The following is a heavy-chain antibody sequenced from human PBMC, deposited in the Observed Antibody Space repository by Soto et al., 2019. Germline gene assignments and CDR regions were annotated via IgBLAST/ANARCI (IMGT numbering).Heavy chain of an antibody. Sequence: QVQLVQSGAEVKKPGSSVKVSCKASGGTFSSYTISWVRQAPGQGLEWMGRIIPILGIANYAQKFQGRVTITADKSTSTAYMELSRLRSEDTAVYYCARGRGSYYWGYWGQGTLVTVSS. V-gene: IGHV1-69*02. CDR3: ARGRGSYYWGY. CDR2: IIPILGIA. CDR1: GGTFSSYT. J-gene: IGHJ4*02. D-gene: IGHD1-26*01.